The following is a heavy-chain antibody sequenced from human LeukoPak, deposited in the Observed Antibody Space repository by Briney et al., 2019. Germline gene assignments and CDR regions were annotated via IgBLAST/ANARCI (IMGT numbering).Heavy chain of an antibody. CDR1: GYTSTGYY. CDR3: ARVPGYSSPLGMDV. Sequence: ASVKVSCKASGYTSTGYYMHWVRQAPGQGLEWMGWINPNSGGTNYAQKFQGRVTMTRDTSISTAYMELSRLRSDDTAVYYCARVPGYSSPLGMDVWGQGTTVTVSS. D-gene: IGHD1-26*01. V-gene: IGHV1-2*02. J-gene: IGHJ6*02. CDR2: INPNSGGT.